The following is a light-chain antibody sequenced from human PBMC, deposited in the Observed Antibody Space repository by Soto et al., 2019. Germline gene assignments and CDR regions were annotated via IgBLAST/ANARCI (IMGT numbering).Light chain of an antibody. J-gene: IGLJ1*01. V-gene: IGLV2-14*03. CDR3: SSYTSSSTLDV. CDR1: SSDVGGYNY. Sequence: QSALTQPASVSGSPGQSITISCTGTSSDVGGYNYVSWYQQHPGKAPKLMIYDVSNRPSGVSNRFSGSKSGNTASLTISGIQAEDEGDYYCSSYTSSSTLDVFGTGTKLTVL. CDR2: DVS.